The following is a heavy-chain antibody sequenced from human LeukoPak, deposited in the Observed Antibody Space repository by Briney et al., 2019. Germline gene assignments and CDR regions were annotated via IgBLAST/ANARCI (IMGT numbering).Heavy chain of an antibody. Sequence: PSETLSLTCTVSGGSISSSSYYWGWIRQPPGKGLEWIGSIYYSGSTYYNPSLKSRVTISVDTSKNQFSLKLSSVTAADTAVYYCASGSPLTAAGDYWGQGTLVTVSS. CDR2: IYYSGST. CDR3: ASGSPLTAAGDY. CDR1: GGSISSSSYY. J-gene: IGHJ4*02. V-gene: IGHV4-39*07. D-gene: IGHD6-25*01.